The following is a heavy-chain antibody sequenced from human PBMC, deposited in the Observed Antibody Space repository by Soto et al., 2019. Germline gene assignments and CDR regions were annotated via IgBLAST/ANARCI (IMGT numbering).Heavy chain of an antibody. V-gene: IGHV4-39*02. J-gene: IGHJ6*02. CDR3: ARDKSGFRSGYPYYYYYGMDV. D-gene: IGHD3-3*01. Sequence: SETLYLTCTVSGGSISSSRYYWGWIRQPPGKGLEWIGSIYYIGSTYYNPSLKSRVTISVDTSKNQFSLKLSSVTAADTAVYYCARDKSGFRSGYPYYYYYGMDVWGQGTTVT. CDR1: GGSISSSRYY. CDR2: IYYIGST.